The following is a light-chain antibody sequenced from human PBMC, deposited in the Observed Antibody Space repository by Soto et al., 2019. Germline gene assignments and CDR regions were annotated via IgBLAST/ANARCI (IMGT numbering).Light chain of an antibody. CDR2: GAS. Sequence: EIVMTQSPATLSVSPGERATLSCRASQSVSSNLAWYQQKPGQAPRLLIYGASTRATGIPARFSGSGSGTEFTLTISSLQSEALAVYYCQQYNNWPYTFGQGTKLEIK. CDR3: QQYNNWPYT. J-gene: IGKJ2*01. V-gene: IGKV3-15*01. CDR1: QSVSSN.